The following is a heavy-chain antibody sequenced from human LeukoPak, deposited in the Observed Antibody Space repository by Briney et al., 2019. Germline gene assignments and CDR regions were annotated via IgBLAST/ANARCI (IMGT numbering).Heavy chain of an antibody. CDR1: GFTFSSYE. V-gene: IGHV3-48*03. CDR3: ARDPNGLYDFDY. CDR2: IDNGGTVK. Sequence: GGSLRFSCAASGFTFSSYEMNWVRQATGKGLEWVSYIDNGGTVKYYADSVKGRFIISRDNARSLVDLQMNSLRAEDTAIYYCARDPNGLYDFDYWGRGTLVTVSS. D-gene: IGHD5/OR15-5a*01. J-gene: IGHJ4*02.